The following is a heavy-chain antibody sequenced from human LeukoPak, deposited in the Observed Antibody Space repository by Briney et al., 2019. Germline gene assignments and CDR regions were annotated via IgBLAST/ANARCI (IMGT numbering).Heavy chain of an antibody. CDR1: GGSISSYY. D-gene: IGHD6-19*01. J-gene: IGHJ3*02. Sequence: SETLSLTCTVSGGSISSYYWSWIRQPPGKGLEWIGYIYYSGSTNYNPSLKSRVTISVDTSKNQFSLKLSSVTAADTAVYHCARVVGWYDAFDIWGQGTMVTVSS. CDR2: IYYSGST. CDR3: ARVVGWYDAFDI. V-gene: IGHV4-59*01.